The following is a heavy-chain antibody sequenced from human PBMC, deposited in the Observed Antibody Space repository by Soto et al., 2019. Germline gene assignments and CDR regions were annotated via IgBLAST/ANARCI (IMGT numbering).Heavy chain of an antibody. CDR1: GFTFDDYA. J-gene: IGHJ4*02. D-gene: IGHD3-10*01. CDR2: ISWNSGSI. Sequence: EVQLVESGGGLVQPGRSLRLSCAASGFTFDDYAMHWVRQAPGKGLEWVSGISWNSGSIGYADSVKGRFTISRDNAKNSLYLQMNSLRAEDTGLYYCAKVGVPRGMGHLDYWGQGTLVTVSS. CDR3: AKVGVPRGMGHLDY. V-gene: IGHV3-9*01.